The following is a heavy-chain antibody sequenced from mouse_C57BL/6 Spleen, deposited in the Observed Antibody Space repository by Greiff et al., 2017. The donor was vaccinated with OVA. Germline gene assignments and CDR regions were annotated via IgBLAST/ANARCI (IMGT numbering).Heavy chain of an antibody. J-gene: IGHJ2*01. CDR3: ARGLRYGSSWGDYFDY. CDR1: GYTFTSYW. CDR2: IDPSDSYT. V-gene: IGHV1-69*01. Sequence: QVQLKQPGAELVMPGASVKLSCKASGYTFTSYWMHWVKQRPGQGLEWIGEIDPSDSYTNYNQKFKGKSTLTVDKSSSTAYMQLSSLTSEDSAVYYCARGLRYGSSWGDYFDYWGQGTTLTVSS. D-gene: IGHD1-1*01.